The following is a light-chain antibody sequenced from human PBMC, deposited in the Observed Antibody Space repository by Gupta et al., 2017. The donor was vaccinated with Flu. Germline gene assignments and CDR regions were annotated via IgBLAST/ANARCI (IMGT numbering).Light chain of an antibody. J-gene: IGKJ1*01. CDR3: HQYNNWWT. Sequence: EIAMTQSPGTLSVSPGERATLACRASQSVSSDLAWFQQKPGQAPRLLIHTVSIRAPGVPARFSGSGSGTEFTLTISSLQSEDFAVYYCHQYNNWWTFGQGTRVDIK. CDR1: QSVSSD. V-gene: IGKV3-15*01. CDR2: TVS.